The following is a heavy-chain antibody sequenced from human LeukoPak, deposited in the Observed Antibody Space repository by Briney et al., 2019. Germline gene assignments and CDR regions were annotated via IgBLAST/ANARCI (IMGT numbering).Heavy chain of an antibody. D-gene: IGHD6-13*01. CDR3: ARVSSSWYGMDV. V-gene: IGHV3-7*01. J-gene: IGHJ6*02. CDR1: GFTFNYYW. Sequence: GGSLRLSCAASGFTFNYYWMNWVRQAPGKGLEWVANIKQDGSEKYYVDSVKGRFTISRDNAKNSLYLQMNSLRAEDTAVYYCARVSSSWYGMDVWGQGTTVTVSS. CDR2: IKQDGSEK.